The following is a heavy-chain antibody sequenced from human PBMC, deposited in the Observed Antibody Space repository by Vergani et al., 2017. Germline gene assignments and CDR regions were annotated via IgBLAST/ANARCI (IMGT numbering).Heavy chain of an antibody. J-gene: IGHJ4*02. D-gene: IGHD2-8*01. CDR1: GFTFSHYS. V-gene: IGHV3-21*01. Sequence: DVQIVESGGGLVQPGGSLRLSCVASGFTFSHYSMNWVRQAPGKGLEWVSSISSSSSYIYYADSVKGRFTISRDNAKNSLYLQMNSLRAEDTAVYYCARQSRDVFCTNGVCPLGYWGQGALVTVSS. CDR3: ARQSRDVFCTNGVCPLGY. CDR2: ISSSSSYI.